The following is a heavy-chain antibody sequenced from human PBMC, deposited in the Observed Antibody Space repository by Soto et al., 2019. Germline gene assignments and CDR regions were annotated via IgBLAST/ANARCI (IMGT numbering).Heavy chain of an antibody. J-gene: IGHJ5*02. CDR2: ISAHSGNT. CDR1: GYTFSSYG. V-gene: IGHV1-18*01. Sequence: HVQLVQSGAEVKKPGASVKVSCKASGYTFSSYGISWVRQAPGQGLEWMGWISAHSGNTNYAQKFQGRVTMTTDTPTSKAYMEVRSLRSDDTAVYYCARHNSLWPNWFDPWGQGTLVTVSS. D-gene: IGHD1-1*01. CDR3: ARHNSLWPNWFDP.